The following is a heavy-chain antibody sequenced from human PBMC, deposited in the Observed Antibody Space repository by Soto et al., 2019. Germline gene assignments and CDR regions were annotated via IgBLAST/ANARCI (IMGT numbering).Heavy chain of an antibody. J-gene: IGHJ4*02. D-gene: IGHD3-3*01. CDR2: ISSSSSYI. Sequence: GGSLRLSCAASGFTFSSYSMNWVRQAPGKGLEWVSSISSSSSYIYYADSVKGRFTISRDNAKNSLYLQMNSLRAEDTAVYYCAGQIFGGVSGSSYYFDYWGQGTLVTVSS. CDR3: AGQIFGGVSGSSYYFDY. V-gene: IGHV3-21*01. CDR1: GFTFSSYS.